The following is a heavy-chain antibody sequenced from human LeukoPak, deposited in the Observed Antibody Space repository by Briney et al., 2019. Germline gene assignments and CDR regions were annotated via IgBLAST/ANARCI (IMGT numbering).Heavy chain of an antibody. Sequence: PSETLSLTCTVSGGSISSYYWSWIRQPPGKGLGWIGYIYYSGSTNYNPSLKSRVTISVDTSKNQFSLKLSSVTAADTAVYYCARAYDSSGYYGNIGYWGQGTLVTVSS. V-gene: IGHV4-59*01. CDR2: IYYSGST. J-gene: IGHJ4*02. CDR3: ARAYDSSGYYGNIGY. CDR1: GGSISSYY. D-gene: IGHD3-22*01.